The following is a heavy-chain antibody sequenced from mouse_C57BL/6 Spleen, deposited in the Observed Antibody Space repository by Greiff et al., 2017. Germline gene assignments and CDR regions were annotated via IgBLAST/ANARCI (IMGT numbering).Heavy chain of an antibody. CDR2: INPNNGGT. CDR3: AREGGNYKGDY. CDR1: GYTFTDYY. Sequence: VQLQQSGPELVKPGASVKISCKASGYTFTDYYMNWVKQSHGKSLEWIGDINPNNGGTSYNQKFKGKATLTVDKSSSTAYMELRSLTSEDSAVYYCAREGGNYKGDYWGQGTTLTVSS. J-gene: IGHJ2*01. D-gene: IGHD2-1*01. V-gene: IGHV1-26*01.